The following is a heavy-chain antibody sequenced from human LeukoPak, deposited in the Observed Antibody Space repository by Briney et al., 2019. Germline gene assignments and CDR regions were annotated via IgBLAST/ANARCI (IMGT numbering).Heavy chain of an antibody. CDR2: ISSSGSTI. CDR3: AGISGYDSFSFDY. J-gene: IGHJ4*02. V-gene: IGHV3-11*01. CDR1: GFTFSDYY. Sequence: GGSLRLSCAASGFTFSDYYMSWIRQAPGKGLEWVSYISSSGSTIYYADSVKGRFTISRDNAKNSLYLQMNSLRAEDTAVYYCAGISGYDSFSFDYWGQGTLVTVSS. D-gene: IGHD5-12*01.